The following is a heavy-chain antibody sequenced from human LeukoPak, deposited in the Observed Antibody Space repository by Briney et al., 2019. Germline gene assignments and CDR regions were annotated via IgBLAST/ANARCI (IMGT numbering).Heavy chain of an antibody. CDR3: ARDRKFSSSSGYFDY. D-gene: IGHD6-6*01. V-gene: IGHV3-33*01. CDR2: IWYDGSNK. Sequence: GGSLRLSCAASGFAFSSYGMHWVRQAPGKGLEWVAVIWYDGSNKYYADSVKGRFTISRDNSKNTLYLQMNSLRAEDTAVYYCARDRKFSSSSGYFDYWGQGTLVTVSS. J-gene: IGHJ4*02. CDR1: GFAFSSYG.